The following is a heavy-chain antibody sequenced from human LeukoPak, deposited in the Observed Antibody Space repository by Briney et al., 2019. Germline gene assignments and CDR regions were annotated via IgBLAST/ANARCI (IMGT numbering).Heavy chain of an antibody. V-gene: IGHV3-49*03. CDR3: TRRYNYDSSGYYYVRDAFDI. Sequence: SLRCSSTASGFTFGDYAMSRLRQAPGNGREWVGFIRSKAYGGTTKHAASVKGRITISRDDSRSIAYLQMNSLKTEDTAVYYCTRRYNYDSSGYYYVRDAFDIWGQGTMVTVSS. CDR2: IRSKAYGGTT. D-gene: IGHD3-22*01. J-gene: IGHJ3*02. CDR1: GFTFGDYA.